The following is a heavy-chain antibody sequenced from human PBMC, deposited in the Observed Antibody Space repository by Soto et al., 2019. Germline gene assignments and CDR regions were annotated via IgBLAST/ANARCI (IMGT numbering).Heavy chain of an antibody. V-gene: IGHV5-10-1*01. Sequence: PGESLKISCKGSGYSFTSYWISWVRHMPGKGLEWMGRIDPSDSYTNYSPSFQGHVTISADKSISTAYLQWSSLKASDTAMYYCARHLDYYDSSGPDAFDIWGQGTMVTVS. CDR1: GYSFTSYW. CDR3: ARHLDYYDSSGPDAFDI. J-gene: IGHJ3*02. CDR2: IDPSDSYT. D-gene: IGHD3-22*01.